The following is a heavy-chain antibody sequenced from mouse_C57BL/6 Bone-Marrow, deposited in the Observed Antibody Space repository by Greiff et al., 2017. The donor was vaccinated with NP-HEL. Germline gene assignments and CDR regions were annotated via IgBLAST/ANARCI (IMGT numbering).Heavy chain of an antibody. CDR2: ISSGSSTI. V-gene: IGHV5-17*01. CDR1: GFTFSDYG. J-gene: IGHJ2*01. Sequence: EVKLMESGGGLVKPGGSLKLSCAASGFTFSDYGMHWVRQAPEKGLEWVAYISSGSSTIYYEDTVKGRFTFSRDNATNTLFLQLTSLKSEHTTMYYCASEAHTTMVYYFDYWGQGTPLTVSS. CDR3: ASEAHTTMVYYFDY. D-gene: IGHD2-1*01.